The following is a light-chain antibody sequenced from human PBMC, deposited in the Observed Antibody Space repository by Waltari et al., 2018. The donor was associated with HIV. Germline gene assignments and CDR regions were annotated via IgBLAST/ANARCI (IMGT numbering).Light chain of an antibody. Sequence: EIVLTQSPGTLSLSSGERVTRSCRASQSVAGNHLAWYQQKPGQGPRLLIHGASTRASGIPGRFNGTGSGTEFTLTINSLQSEDFAFYYCQEYNSWPPRYTFGQGTKVEMK. CDR1: QSVAGNH. J-gene: IGKJ2*01. CDR2: GAS. V-gene: IGKV3-15*01. CDR3: QEYNSWPPRYT.